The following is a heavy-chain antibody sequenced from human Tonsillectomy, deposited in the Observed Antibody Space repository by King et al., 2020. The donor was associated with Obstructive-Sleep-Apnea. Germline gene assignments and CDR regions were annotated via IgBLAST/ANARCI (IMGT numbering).Heavy chain of an antibody. CDR3: ARLSLVVGTTWDN. CDR1: GGSITSSNYH. Sequence: QLQESGPGLVKPSATLSLICTVSGGSITSSNYHWGWIRQPPGKGLEWIGTIYYSGSTYYNPSLNSRVTISVDTSKNQFSLKLSSVTAADTAVFYCARLSLVVGTTWDNWGQGTLVTVSS. J-gene: IGHJ4*02. V-gene: IGHV4-39*01. D-gene: IGHD2-15*01. CDR2: IYYSGST.